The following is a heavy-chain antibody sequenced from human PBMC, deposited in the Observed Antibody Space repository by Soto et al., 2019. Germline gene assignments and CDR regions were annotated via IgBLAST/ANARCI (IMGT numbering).Heavy chain of an antibody. V-gene: IGHV4-4*02. CDR1: GDSINSNYC. CDR3: ARDTGWGLGY. J-gene: IGHJ4*02. D-gene: IGHD6-19*01. Sequence: TETLSLTCAVSGDSINSNYCWTWVRQPPGKGLEWIAEIYYSGGTSYNPSLKSRVTISMDKSKNQFSLNLTSVTAADKAMYYCARDTGWGLGYCGQXSLVTVSA. CDR2: IYYSGGT.